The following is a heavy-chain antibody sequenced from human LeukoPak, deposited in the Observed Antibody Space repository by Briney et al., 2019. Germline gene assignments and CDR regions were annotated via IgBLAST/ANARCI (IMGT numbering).Heavy chain of an antibody. J-gene: IGHJ5*02. CDR1: GGTFSSYA. CDR2: IIPIFGTA. CDR3: ARGQNWFDP. Sequence: GASVTVSCKASGGTFSSYAISWVRQAPGQGLEWMGGIIPIFGTANYAQKFQGRVTINTDESTSTAYMELSRLRSEDTAVYYCARGQNWFDPWGQGTLVTVSS. V-gene: IGHV1-69*05.